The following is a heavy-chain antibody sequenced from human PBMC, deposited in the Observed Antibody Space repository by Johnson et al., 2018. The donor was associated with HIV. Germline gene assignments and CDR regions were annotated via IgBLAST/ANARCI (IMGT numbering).Heavy chain of an antibody. V-gene: IGHV3-30*04. CDR1: GFTFSTYA. J-gene: IGHJ3*02. D-gene: IGHD1-1*01. CDR2: ISYDGSNK. Sequence: QVQLVESGGGVVQPGRSLRLSCAASGFTFSTYAMHWVRQAPGKGLEWVAVISYDGSNKYYADSVKGRFTISRDNSKNTLYLQMNSLKTEDTAVYYCTTEQQLAPARYNDAFDIWGQGTMVTVSS. CDR3: TTEQQLAPARYNDAFDI.